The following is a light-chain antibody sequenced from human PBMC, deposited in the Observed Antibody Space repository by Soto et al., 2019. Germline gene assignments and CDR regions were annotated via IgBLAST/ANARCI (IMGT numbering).Light chain of an antibody. Sequence: EIVLTQSPGTLSLSPGERATLSCRARQSVSSSYLAWYQQKPGQAPRLLIYGASSRATGIPERFSGSGSGTDFTLTISRLEPEDFAVYYCQQSSSSPRTFGTGNKVDIK. V-gene: IGKV3-20*01. CDR3: QQSSSSPRT. CDR2: GAS. CDR1: QSVSSSY. J-gene: IGKJ4*02.